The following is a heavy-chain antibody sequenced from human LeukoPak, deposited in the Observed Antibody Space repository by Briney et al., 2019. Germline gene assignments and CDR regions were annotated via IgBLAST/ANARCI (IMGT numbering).Heavy chain of an antibody. D-gene: IGHD2-2*01. Sequence: PSETLSLTCAVSGGSISSSNWWSWVRQPPGKGLEWIGEIYHSGSTNYNPSLKSRVTISVDTSKNQFSLKLSSVTAADTAVYYCARGYQRGQRVAWFDPWGQGTLVTVSS. CDR1: GGSISSSNW. J-gene: IGHJ5*02. V-gene: IGHV4-4*02. CDR2: IYHSGST. CDR3: ARGYQRGQRVAWFDP.